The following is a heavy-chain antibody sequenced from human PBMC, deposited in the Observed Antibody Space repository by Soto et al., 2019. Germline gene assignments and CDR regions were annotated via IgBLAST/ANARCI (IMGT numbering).Heavy chain of an antibody. J-gene: IGHJ4*02. CDR1: GFTFSSYA. V-gene: IGHV3-23*01. Sequence: TGGSLRLSCAASGFTFSSYAMSWVRQAPGKRLEWVSAISGSGGSTYYADSVKGRFTISRDNSKNTLYLQMNSLRAEDTAVYYCAKDTHILTGFDEWGQGTLVTVSS. CDR3: AKDTHILTGFDE. CDR2: ISGSGGST. D-gene: IGHD3-9*01.